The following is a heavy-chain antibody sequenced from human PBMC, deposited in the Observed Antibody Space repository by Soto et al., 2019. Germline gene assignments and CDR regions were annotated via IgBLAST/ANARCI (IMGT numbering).Heavy chain of an antibody. Sequence: RRLSCAASGFTFSSYAMSWVRQAPGKGLEWVSAISGSGGSTYYADSVKGRFTISRDNSKNTLYLQMNSLRAEDTAVYYCAKDRIAAAGYFDYWGQGALVTVSS. CDR3: AKDRIAAAGYFDY. CDR1: GFTFSSYA. J-gene: IGHJ4*02. CDR2: ISGSGGST. V-gene: IGHV3-23*01. D-gene: IGHD6-13*01.